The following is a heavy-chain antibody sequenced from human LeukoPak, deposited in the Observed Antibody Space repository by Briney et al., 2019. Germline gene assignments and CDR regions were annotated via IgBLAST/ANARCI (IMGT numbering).Heavy chain of an antibody. V-gene: IGHV4-59*08. CDR1: GGSISSYY. CDR3: ARLTSSSRYCSGGSCPNDAFDI. D-gene: IGHD2-15*01. J-gene: IGHJ3*02. CDR2: IYDSGST. Sequence: SETLSLTCTVSGGSISSYYWSWIRQPPGKGLEWIGYIYDSGSTNYNPSLKSRVTISVDTSKNQFSLKLSSVTAADTAVYYCARLTSSSRYCSGGSCPNDAFDIWGQGTMVTVSS.